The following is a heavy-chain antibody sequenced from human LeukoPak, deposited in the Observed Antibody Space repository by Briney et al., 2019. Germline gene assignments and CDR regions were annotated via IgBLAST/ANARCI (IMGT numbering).Heavy chain of an antibody. CDR2: IYYSGST. Sequence: SETLSLTCTVSGGSISSSSYYWGWIRQPPGKGLEWIGSIYYSGSTYYNPSLKSRVTISVDTSKNQFSLKLSSVTAADTAVYYCARGGYYMFDYWGQGILVTVSS. D-gene: IGHD3-3*01. CDR3: ARGGYYMFDY. CDR1: GGSISSSSYY. V-gene: IGHV4-39*01. J-gene: IGHJ4*02.